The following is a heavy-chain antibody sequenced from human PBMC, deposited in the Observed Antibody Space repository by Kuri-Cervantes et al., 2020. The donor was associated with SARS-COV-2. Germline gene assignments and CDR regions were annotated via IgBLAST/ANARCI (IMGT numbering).Heavy chain of an antibody. Sequence: ASVKGSCKASGYTFTGYYMHWVRQAPGQGLGWMGWINPNSGGTNYAQKFQGRVTMTRDTSISTAYMELSRLRSDDTAVYYCARASSIVVVPAAPFDYWGQGTLVTVSS. CDR1: GYTFTGYY. D-gene: IGHD2-2*01. V-gene: IGHV1-2*02. J-gene: IGHJ4*02. CDR3: ARASSIVVVPAAPFDY. CDR2: INPNSGGT.